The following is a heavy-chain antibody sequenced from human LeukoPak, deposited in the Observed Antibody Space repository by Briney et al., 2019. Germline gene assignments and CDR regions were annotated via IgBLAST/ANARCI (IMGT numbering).Heavy chain of an antibody. V-gene: IGHV3-21*01. CDR2: ISSSSRYI. J-gene: IGHJ4*02. CDR3: ARRAATERGHSYVLDY. CDR1: GFTFSSYH. Sequence: GGSLRLSCEVSGFTFSSYHMNWVRQAPGKGLEWVSSISSSSRYIYYADSVTGRFTISGDNAKNSLYLQMHSLRAEDTAMYYCARRAATERGHSYVLDYWGQGTLVTVSS. D-gene: IGHD5-18*01.